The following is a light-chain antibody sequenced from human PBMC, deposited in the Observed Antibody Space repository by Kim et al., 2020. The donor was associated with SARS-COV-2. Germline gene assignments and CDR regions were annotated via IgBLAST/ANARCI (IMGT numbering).Light chain of an antibody. V-gene: IGKV1-33*01. CDR2: GAS. Sequence: ASVGDRVTITCQASQDISNFLNWYQKKPGKAPKLLIYGASNLETGVPSKFSGSGSGTDYTFTISSLQPEDIATYYCQQYDNLPITFGQGTRLEIK. CDR1: QDISNF. CDR3: QQYDNLPIT. J-gene: IGKJ5*01.